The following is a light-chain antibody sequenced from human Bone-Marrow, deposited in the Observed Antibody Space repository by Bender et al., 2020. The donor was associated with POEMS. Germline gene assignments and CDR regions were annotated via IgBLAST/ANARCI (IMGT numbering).Light chain of an antibody. V-gene: IGLV1-47*02. CDR2: DHD. CDR3: STWDDSLSDVI. CDR1: DSNIGGNP. J-gene: IGLJ2*01. Sequence: QSVLTQPPSASASPGQRVTISCSGSDSNIGGNPVHWYQQVPGTAPKLLIYDHDQRPSGIPDRFSGSKSGTSASLAVSGLRSEDEADYYCSTWDDSLSDVIFGGGTKLTVL.